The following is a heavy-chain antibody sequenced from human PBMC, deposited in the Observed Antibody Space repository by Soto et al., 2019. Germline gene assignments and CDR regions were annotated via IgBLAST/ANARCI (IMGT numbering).Heavy chain of an antibody. J-gene: IGHJ5*02. CDR1: GYTFSGYW. CDR3: VVQQKLPWVNA. D-gene: IGHD1-1*01. V-gene: IGHV5-51*01. CDR2: IYPGDSDP. Sequence: GESLKISCKGSGYTFSGYWIGWVRQMSGKGLEWMGIIYPGDSDPRYSPSFQGQVTISADESITTAYLQWDSLKASDTAIYYCVVQQKLPWVNAWGQGTLVTVSS.